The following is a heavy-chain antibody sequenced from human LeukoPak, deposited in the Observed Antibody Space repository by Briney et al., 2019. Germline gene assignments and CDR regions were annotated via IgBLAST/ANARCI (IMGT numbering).Heavy chain of an antibody. Sequence: SETLSLTCAVYGGPFSGYYWSWIRQPPGKGLEWIGEINHSGSTNYNPSLKSRVTISVDTSKNQFSLKLSSVTAADTAVYYCARGLKNYWGQGTLVTVSS. CDR3: ARGLKNY. V-gene: IGHV4-34*01. CDR1: GGPFSGYY. CDR2: INHSGST. J-gene: IGHJ4*02.